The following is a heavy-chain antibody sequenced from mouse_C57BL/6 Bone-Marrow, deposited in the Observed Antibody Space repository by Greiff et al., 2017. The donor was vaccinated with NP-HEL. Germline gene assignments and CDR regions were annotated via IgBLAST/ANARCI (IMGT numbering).Heavy chain of an antibody. Sequence: EVKLMESGEGLVKPGGSLKLSCAASGFTFSSYAMSWVRQTPEKRLEWVAYISSGGDYIYYADTVKGRFTISRDNARNTLYLQMSSLKSEDTAMYYCTRGGGSSYVLYMDYWGQGTSVTVSS. CDR1: GFTFSSYA. CDR2: ISSGGDYI. J-gene: IGHJ4*01. D-gene: IGHD1-1*01. CDR3: TRGGGSSYVLYMDY. V-gene: IGHV5-9-1*02.